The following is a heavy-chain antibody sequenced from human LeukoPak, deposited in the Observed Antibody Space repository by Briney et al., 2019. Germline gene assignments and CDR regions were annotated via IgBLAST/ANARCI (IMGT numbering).Heavy chain of an antibody. CDR2: ISYTISTK. D-gene: IGHD1-26*01. Sequence: GGSLRLSCAASGFTFSTYSMNWVRQAPGKGLEWVSYISYTISTKYYADSVKGRFTISRDNAKNSMYLQMNSLRAEDTAVYYCARISGSYVFDYWGQGTLVTVSS. CDR3: ARISGSYVFDY. J-gene: IGHJ4*02. CDR1: GFTFSTYS. V-gene: IGHV3-48*04.